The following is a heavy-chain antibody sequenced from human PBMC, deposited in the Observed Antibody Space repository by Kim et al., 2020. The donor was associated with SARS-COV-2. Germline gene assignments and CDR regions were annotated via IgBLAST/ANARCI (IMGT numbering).Heavy chain of an antibody. Sequence: YAGAVKGRFTISRNNSKNTRYLQMNSLRAEDTAVYYCARVTIYGSGAFDIWGQGTMVTVSS. D-gene: IGHD3-10*01. CDR3: ARVTIYGSGAFDI. V-gene: IGHV3-66*01. J-gene: IGHJ3*02.